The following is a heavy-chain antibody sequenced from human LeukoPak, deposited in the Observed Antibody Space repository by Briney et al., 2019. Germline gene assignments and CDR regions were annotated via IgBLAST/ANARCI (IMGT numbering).Heavy chain of an antibody. CDR1: GGSFSDYY. D-gene: IGHD5-18*01. Sequence: SETLSLTCAVYGGSFSDYYWSWIRQPPGKGLEWIGEINPSGSTNYSPSLKSRVTISVDTSKNQFSLKLSFCARVGYTYVINDWSRTGLGAYATKNYYHMDVWDKGTTVTVSS. J-gene: IGHJ6*03. CDR3: DWSRTGLGAYATKNYYHMDV. CDR2: INPSGST. V-gene: IGHV4-34*01.